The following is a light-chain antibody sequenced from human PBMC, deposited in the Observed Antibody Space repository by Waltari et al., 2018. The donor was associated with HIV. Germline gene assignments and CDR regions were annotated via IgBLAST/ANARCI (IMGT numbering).Light chain of an antibody. CDR3: GTWDSSLSAVV. J-gene: IGLJ2*01. Sequence: QSVLTQPPSVSAAPGQKVTISCSGSSSNIGNNYLSWYQQLPGTAPKVLIYENNKRPSGIPDRFSGSKSGTSATLGVTGLQTGDEADDFCGTWDSSLSAVVFGGGTKLTVL. CDR2: ENN. CDR1: SSNIGNNY. V-gene: IGLV1-51*02.